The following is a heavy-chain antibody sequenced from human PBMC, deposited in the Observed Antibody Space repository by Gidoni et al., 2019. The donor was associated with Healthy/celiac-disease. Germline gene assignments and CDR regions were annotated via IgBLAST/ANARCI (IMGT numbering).Heavy chain of an antibody. Sequence: QVQLVQSGAEVKKPGSSVQVSCKASGGTFSSYAITWVRQAPGQGLEWMGGIIPIFGTANYAQKFQGRVTITADESTSTAYMELSSLRSEDTAVYYCARTSAVAGTPPDTYYYGMDVWGQGTTVTVSS. V-gene: IGHV1-69*01. D-gene: IGHD6-19*01. CDR3: ARTSAVAGTPPDTYYYGMDV. J-gene: IGHJ6*02. CDR1: GGTFSSYA. CDR2: IIPIFGTA.